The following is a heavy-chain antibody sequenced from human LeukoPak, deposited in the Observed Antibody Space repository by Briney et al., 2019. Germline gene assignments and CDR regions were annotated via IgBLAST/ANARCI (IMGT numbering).Heavy chain of an antibody. CDR2: IYSGGNT. Sequence: GGSLRLSCAASGFTVSSNYMSWVRQAPGKGLEWVSFIYSGGNTYYADVVKGRFTISRDNSKNALYLRMNSLRAEDTAVYYCAHWGSSGPFDYWGQGTLVTVSS. V-gene: IGHV3-53*01. D-gene: IGHD6-6*01. CDR1: GFTVSSNY. CDR3: AHWGSSGPFDY. J-gene: IGHJ4*02.